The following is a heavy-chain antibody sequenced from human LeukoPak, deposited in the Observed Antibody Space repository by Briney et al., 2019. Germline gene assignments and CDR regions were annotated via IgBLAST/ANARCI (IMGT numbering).Heavy chain of an antibody. CDR1: GYTFTSYD. CDR3: AKPAYSSTRRYYGMDV. CDR2: MNPNSGNT. D-gene: IGHD4-11*01. Sequence: GASVKVSCKASGYTFTSYDINWVRQATGQGLEWMGWMNPNSGNTGYAQKFQGRVTMTRNTSISTAYMELSRLRSDDTAVYYCAKPAYSSTRRYYGMDVWGQGTTVTVSS. J-gene: IGHJ6*02. V-gene: IGHV1-8*01.